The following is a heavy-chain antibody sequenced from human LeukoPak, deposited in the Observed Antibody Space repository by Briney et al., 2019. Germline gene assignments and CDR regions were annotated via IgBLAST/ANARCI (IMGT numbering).Heavy chain of an antibody. Sequence: GESLKISCKGSGYSFTSYWISWVRQMPGKGLEWMGRIDPSDSYTNYSPSFEGHVTISADRSTNTAYLQWSSLKASDTAMYCCARQGGATPGYWGQGTLVTVSS. CDR3: ARQGGATPGY. CDR2: IDPSDSYT. V-gene: IGHV5-10-1*01. D-gene: IGHD1-26*01. J-gene: IGHJ4*02. CDR1: GYSFTSYW.